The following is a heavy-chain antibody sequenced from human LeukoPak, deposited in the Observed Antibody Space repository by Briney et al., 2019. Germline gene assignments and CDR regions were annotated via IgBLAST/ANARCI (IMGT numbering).Heavy chain of an antibody. V-gene: IGHV3-66*02. CDR1: GFNVSSNY. D-gene: IGHD6-13*01. CDR3: ARVSDSSSYYYYMDV. CDR2: IYSGGST. J-gene: IGHJ6*03. Sequence: GGSLRLSCAASGFNVSSNYMSWVRQAPGKGLEWVSVIYSGGSTYYADSVEGRFTISRDNSKNTLYLQMNSLRAEDTAVYYCARVSDSSSYYYYMDVWVKGTTVTVSS.